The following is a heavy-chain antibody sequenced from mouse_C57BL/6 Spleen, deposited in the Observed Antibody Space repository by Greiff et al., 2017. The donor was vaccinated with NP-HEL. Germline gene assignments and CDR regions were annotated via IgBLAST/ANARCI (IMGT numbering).Heavy chain of an antibody. V-gene: IGHV5-17*01. CDR3: ARGGPAWFAY. CDR1: GFTFSDYG. J-gene: IGHJ3*01. CDR2: ISSGSSTI. Sequence: EVHLVESGGGLVKPGGSLKLSCAASGFTFSDYGMHWVRQAPEKGLAWVAYISSGSSTIYYAATVNGRFTISRDNAKNTLFLQMTSLRSEDTAMYYCARGGPAWFAYWGQGTLVTVSA.